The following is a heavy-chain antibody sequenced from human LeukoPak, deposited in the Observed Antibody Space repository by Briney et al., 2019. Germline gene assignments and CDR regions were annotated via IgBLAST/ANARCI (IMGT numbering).Heavy chain of an antibody. CDR2: INTNTGDP. CDR1: GYTFTSYG. CDR3: ARTRYDFWSGYVDP. Sequence: ASVKVSCKASGYTFTSYGMNWVRQAPGQGLEWMGWINTNTGDPTYAQGFTGRFVFSLDTAVSTAYLQISSLKAEDTAVYYCARTRYDFWSGYVDPWGQGTLVTVSS. V-gene: IGHV7-4-1*02. D-gene: IGHD3-3*01. J-gene: IGHJ5*02.